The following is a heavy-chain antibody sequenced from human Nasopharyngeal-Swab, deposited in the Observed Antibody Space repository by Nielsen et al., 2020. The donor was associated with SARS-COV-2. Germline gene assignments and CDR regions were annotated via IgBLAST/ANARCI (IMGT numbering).Heavy chain of an antibody. V-gene: IGHV1-69*04. J-gene: IGHJ6*02. D-gene: IGHD2-2*01. Sequence: SVKVSCKASGGTFSSYAISWVRQAPGQGLEWMGRIIPTLGIANYAQKFQGRVTITADKSTSTAYMELSSLRSEDTAVYYCARDRVPATAYYYYGMDVWGQGTTVTVSS. CDR2: IIPTLGIA. CDR3: ARDRVPATAYYYYGMDV. CDR1: GGTFSSYA.